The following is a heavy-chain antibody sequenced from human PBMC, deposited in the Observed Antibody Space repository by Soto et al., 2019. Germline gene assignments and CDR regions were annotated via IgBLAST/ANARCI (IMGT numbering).Heavy chain of an antibody. CDR3: ARDAGSSGYQETQNDAFDI. J-gene: IGHJ3*02. V-gene: IGHV4-59*01. CDR2: IYYSGST. Sequence: ETLSLTCTVSGGSISSYYWSWIRQPPGKGLEWIGYIYYSGSTNYNPSLKSRVTISVDTSKNQFSLKLSSVTAADTAVYYCARDAGSSGYQETQNDAFDIWGHGTMVTVSS. CDR1: GGSISSYY. D-gene: IGHD3-22*01.